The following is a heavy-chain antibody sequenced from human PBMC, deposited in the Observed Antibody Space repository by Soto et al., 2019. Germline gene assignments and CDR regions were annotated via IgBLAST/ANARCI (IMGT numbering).Heavy chain of an antibody. Sequence: GASVKVSCKASGYTFTGYYMHWVRQAPGQGLEWMGWINPNSGGTNYAQKFQGWVTMTRDTSISTAYMELSRLRSDDTAVYYCAITRVPEYYFDYWGQGTLVTVSS. D-gene: IGHD3-10*01. CDR3: AITRVPEYYFDY. J-gene: IGHJ4*02. CDR2: INPNSGGT. V-gene: IGHV1-2*04. CDR1: GYTFTGYY.